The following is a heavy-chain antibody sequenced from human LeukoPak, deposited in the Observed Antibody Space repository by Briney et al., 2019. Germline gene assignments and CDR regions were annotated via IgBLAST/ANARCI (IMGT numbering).Heavy chain of an antibody. V-gene: IGHV4-59*01. Sequence: SETLSLTCTVSSGSIRTSYCSWIRQPPGKGLEWIGYIYYSGSTNYNPSLKSRVTISVDTSRNQFSLKLSSVTAADTAVYYCARESGQIDYWGQGTLVTVSS. CDR2: IYYSGST. CDR3: ARESGQIDY. J-gene: IGHJ4*02. CDR1: SGSIRTSY.